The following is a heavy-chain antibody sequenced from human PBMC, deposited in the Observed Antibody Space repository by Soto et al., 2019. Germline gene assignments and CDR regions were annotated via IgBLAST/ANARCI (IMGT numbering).Heavy chain of an antibody. Sequence: PGGSLRLSCAASGITFTTYWMSWVRQAPGKGLEWVANIKPDGSEKYYVDSLKGRFTISRDNARNSLYLQVISLRAEDTAVYYCAALPQQAVADTGVDPWGPGTLVTVSS. D-gene: IGHD6-19*01. CDR2: IKPDGSEK. CDR3: AALPQQAVADTGVDP. J-gene: IGHJ5*02. V-gene: IGHV3-7*03. CDR1: GITFTTYW.